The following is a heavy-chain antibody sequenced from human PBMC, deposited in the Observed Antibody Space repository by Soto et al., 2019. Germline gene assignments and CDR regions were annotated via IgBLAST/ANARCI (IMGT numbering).Heavy chain of an antibody. Sequence: GASVKVSCKASGYTFTGYYMHRVRQAPGQGLEWMGWINPNSGGTNYAQKFQGWVTMTRDTSISTAYMELSRLRSDDTAVYYCARDSRPVLRFLEWSPYGMDVWGQGTTVTVSS. D-gene: IGHD3-3*01. CDR2: INPNSGGT. V-gene: IGHV1-2*04. J-gene: IGHJ6*02. CDR3: ARDSRPVLRFLEWSPYGMDV. CDR1: GYTFTGYY.